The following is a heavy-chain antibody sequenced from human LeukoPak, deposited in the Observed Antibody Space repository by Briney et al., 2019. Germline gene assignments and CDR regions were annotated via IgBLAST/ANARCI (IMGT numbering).Heavy chain of an antibody. CDR1: GFAFRNYG. CDR2: ISYDGINT. V-gene: IGHV3-30*18. Sequence: GGSLRLSCVASGFAFRNYGMHWVRHAPGKGLEWEAVISYDGINTHYADSVKGRFTISKDNSKNTLYLQLNTLRPEDTAVYYCANDDARGFGEPSPYDYWGQGTRVIVSS. CDR3: ANDDARGFGEPSPYDY. J-gene: IGHJ4*02. D-gene: IGHD3-10*01.